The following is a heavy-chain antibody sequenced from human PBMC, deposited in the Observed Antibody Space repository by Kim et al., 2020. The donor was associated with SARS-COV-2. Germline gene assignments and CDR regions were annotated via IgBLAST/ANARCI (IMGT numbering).Heavy chain of an antibody. CDR3: ARTPGSSGPDY. D-gene: IGHD3-22*01. CDR2: IYYSGST. CDR1: GGSISSHF. V-gene: IGHV4-59*11. Sequence: SETLSLTYTVSGGSISSHFWSWIRQPPEKGLEWIGHIYYSGSTNYNPSLKSRATISVDTSKNQFSLKLSSVTAADTAVYYCARTPGSSGPDYWGQGTLVTVSS. J-gene: IGHJ4*02.